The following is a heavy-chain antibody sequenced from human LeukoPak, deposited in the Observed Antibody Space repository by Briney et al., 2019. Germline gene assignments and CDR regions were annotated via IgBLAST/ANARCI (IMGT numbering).Heavy chain of an antibody. Sequence: SVKVSCKASGGTFSRYAISWVRQAPGQGLEWMGGIIPIFGTANYAQKFQGRVTITTDESTSTAYMELSSLRSEDTAVYYCARDILSTYYYMDVWGKGTTVTVSS. CDR2: IIPIFGTA. CDR1: GGTFSRYA. CDR3: ARDILSTYYYMDV. J-gene: IGHJ6*03. D-gene: IGHD2-21*01. V-gene: IGHV1-69*05.